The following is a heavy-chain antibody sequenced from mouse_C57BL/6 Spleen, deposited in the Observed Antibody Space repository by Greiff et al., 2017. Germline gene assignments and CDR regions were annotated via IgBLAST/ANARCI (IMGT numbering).Heavy chain of an antibody. CDR2: ISSGSSTI. V-gene: IGHV5-17*01. CDR1: GFTFSDYG. J-gene: IGHJ1*03. CDR3: ARNGYYPYWYFDV. D-gene: IGHD2-3*01. Sequence: EVKVEESGGGLVKPGGSLKLSCAASGFTFSDYGMHWVRQAPEKGLEWVAYISSGSSTIYYADTVKGRFTISRDNAKNTLFLQMTSLRSEDTAMYYCARNGYYPYWYFDVWGTGTTVTVSS.